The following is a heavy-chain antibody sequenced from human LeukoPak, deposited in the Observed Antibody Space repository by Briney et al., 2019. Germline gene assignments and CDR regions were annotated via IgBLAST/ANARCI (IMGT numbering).Heavy chain of an antibody. D-gene: IGHD2-15*01. CDR3: ARDPGSCSGGSCSFYWFFDL. CDR1: GVSTSSSC. CDR2: ISYRGTT. J-gene: IGHJ2*01. Sequence: SETLSLTCTVSGVSTSSSCWSWIRQPPGKGLEWIGYISYRGTTKYNPSLKSRVTISFDTSKNQVSLNLTSVTAADTAVYYCARDPGSCSGGSCSFYWFFDLWGRGTLVTVSS. V-gene: IGHV4-59*01.